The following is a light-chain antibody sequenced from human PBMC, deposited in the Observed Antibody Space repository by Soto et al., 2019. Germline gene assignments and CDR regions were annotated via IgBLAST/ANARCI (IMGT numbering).Light chain of an antibody. J-gene: IGKJ4*01. V-gene: IGKV1-33*01. CDR2: DAS. Sequence: DIQLTQSPSSLSASVGDRVTITCQASQDISNYLNWYQQKPGKAPKLLIYDASNLETGVPSRFSGRGSGTDFNFTISSLQPEDIATYYCQQYYNLLTFGGGTKVEIK. CDR3: QQYYNLLT. CDR1: QDISNY.